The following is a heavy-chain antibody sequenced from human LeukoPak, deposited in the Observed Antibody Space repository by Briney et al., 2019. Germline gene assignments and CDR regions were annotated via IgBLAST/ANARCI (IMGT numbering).Heavy chain of an antibody. Sequence: SETLSLTCGVYGGXFSGYYWSWIRQTPGKGLERFGEINHRGSTNYNPSLKSRVTISVDTSKNQFSLKLSSVTAADTAVYYCARRRPQAPYNWFDPWGQGTLVTVSS. CDR3: ARRRPQAPYNWFDP. CDR2: INHRGST. CDR1: GGXFSGYY. V-gene: IGHV4-34*01. J-gene: IGHJ5*02. D-gene: IGHD6-25*01.